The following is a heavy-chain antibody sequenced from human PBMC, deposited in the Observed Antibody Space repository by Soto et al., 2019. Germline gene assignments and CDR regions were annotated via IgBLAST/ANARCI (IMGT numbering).Heavy chain of an antibody. D-gene: IGHD3-3*01. V-gene: IGHV1-18*04. CDR3: ARDWRGAEGFEP. Sequence: QVQLVQSGPEVKKPGGSVKVSCKASGYTFPTYGFSWVRQAPGQGLEWVGWIGADNSDTTYAQKFQGRVTMTIDTSTTTSYMELRSLTTDDTAVYFCARDWRGAEGFEPWGQGTLVTVSS. J-gene: IGHJ5*02. CDR1: GYTFPTYG. CDR2: IGADNSDT.